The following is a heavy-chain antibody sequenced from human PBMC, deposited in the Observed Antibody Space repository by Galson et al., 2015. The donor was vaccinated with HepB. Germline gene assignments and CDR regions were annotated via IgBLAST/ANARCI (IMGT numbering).Heavy chain of an antibody. D-gene: IGHD3-3*01. CDR2: MNPNSGNT. CDR3: ARGAGAYYDFWSGYYMGRFDP. J-gene: IGHJ5*02. V-gene: IGHV1-8*01. Sequence: CKASGYTFTSYDINWVRQATGQGLEWMGWMNPNSGNTGYAQKFQGRVTMTRNTSISTAYMELSSLRSEDTAVYYCARGAGAYYDFWSGYYMGRFDPWGQGTLVTVSS. CDR1: GYTFTSYD.